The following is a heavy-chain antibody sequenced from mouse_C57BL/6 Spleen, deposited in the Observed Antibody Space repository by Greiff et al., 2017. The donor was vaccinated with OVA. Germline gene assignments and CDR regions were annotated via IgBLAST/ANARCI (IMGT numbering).Heavy chain of an antibody. Sequence: QVQLKQSGAELARPGASVKLSCKASGYTFTSYGISWVKQRTGQGLEWIGEIYPRSGNTYYNEKFKGKATLTADKSSSTAYMELRSLTSEDSAVYFCARGATVAYYAMDYWGQGTSVTVSS. CDR2: IYPRSGNT. CDR3: ARGATVAYYAMDY. V-gene: IGHV1-81*01. J-gene: IGHJ4*01. D-gene: IGHD1-1*01. CDR1: GYTFTSYG.